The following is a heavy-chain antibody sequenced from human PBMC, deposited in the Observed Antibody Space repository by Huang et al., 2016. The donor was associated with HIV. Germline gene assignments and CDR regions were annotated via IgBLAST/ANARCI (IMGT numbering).Heavy chain of an antibody. D-gene: IGHD3-22*01. CDR2: IRDSGST. CDR1: GGSFSGHY. J-gene: IGHJ3*02. CDR3: ARMFKYDSGGYWGNDAFDI. Sequence: QVQLQQWGAELLKPSETLSLTCAVSGGSFSGHYWTWIRQPPGGGLEWIGEIRDSGSTTYNPSLKSRVTISGDTSQSQFSLKLNSVTAADTAIYYCARMFKYDSGGYWGNDAFDIWGQGTMVTVSS. V-gene: IGHV4-34*02.